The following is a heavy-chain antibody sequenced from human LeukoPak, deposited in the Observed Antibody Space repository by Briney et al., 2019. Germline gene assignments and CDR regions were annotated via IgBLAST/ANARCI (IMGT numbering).Heavy chain of an antibody. V-gene: IGHV4-39*01. CDR2: IYYSGST. D-gene: IGHD5-12*01. Sequence: PSETLSLTCTVSGGSISSSSYYWGWIRQPPGKGLEWIGSIYYSGSTYYNPSLKSRVTISVDTSKNQFSLKLSSVTAADTAVYYCARVDKNRASDYWGQGTLVTVSS. J-gene: IGHJ4*02. CDR3: ARVDKNRASDY. CDR1: GGSISSSSYY.